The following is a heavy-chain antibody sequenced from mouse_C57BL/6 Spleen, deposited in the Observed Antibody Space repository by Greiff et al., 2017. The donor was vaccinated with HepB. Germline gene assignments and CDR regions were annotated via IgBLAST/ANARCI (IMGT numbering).Heavy chain of an antibody. CDR2: INPGSGGT. Sequence: VQLQQSGAELVRPGTSVKVSCKASGYAFTNYLIEWVKQRPGQGLEWIGVINPGSGGTNYNEKFKGKATLTADKSSSTAYMQLSSLTSEDSSFYFCARGLFYAMDYWGQGTSVTVSS. J-gene: IGHJ4*01. V-gene: IGHV1-54*01. CDR1: GYAFTNYL. CDR3: ARGLFYAMDY. D-gene: IGHD3-3*01.